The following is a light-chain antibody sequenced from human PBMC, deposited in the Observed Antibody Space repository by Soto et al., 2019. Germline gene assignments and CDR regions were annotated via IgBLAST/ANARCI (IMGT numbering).Light chain of an antibody. Sequence: EIVLTQSPGTLSLSPGERATLSCRASQSVSSNYLAWYQQKPGQAPRLLMYDASSRATGIPDRFSGSGSETDFTLTISRLEPEDFALYYCQQYGGSPITFGQGTRLEIK. CDR3: QQYGGSPIT. V-gene: IGKV3-20*01. CDR1: QSVSSNY. J-gene: IGKJ5*01. CDR2: DAS.